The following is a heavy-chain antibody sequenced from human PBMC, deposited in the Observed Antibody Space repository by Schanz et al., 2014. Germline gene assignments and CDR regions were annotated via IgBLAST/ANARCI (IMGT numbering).Heavy chain of an antibody. CDR2: ISGGGGTT. CDR1: GFNFSDYA. J-gene: IGHJ4*02. CDR3: AKSQGSSFDS. D-gene: IGHD6-13*01. Sequence: EVQLVESGGGVVQPGRSLRLSCAASGFNFSDYAMCWVRQAPGKGLEWVSAISGGGGTTYYADSVKGRFTISRDNSKNTLYLQMSSLRAEDTAVYYCAKSQGSSFDSWGQGTLVTVSS. V-gene: IGHV3-23*04.